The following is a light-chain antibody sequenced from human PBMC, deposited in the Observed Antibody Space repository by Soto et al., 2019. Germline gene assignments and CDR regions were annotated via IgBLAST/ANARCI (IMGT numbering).Light chain of an antibody. Sequence: QSVLTQPPSVSGSPGQSVAISCTGTSSEIGSYNRVPWYQQPPGAAPKLMIYEVSNRPSGVPDRFSGSKSGNTASLTISGLQSEDEADYYCNSYTGSSTYVFGTGTKVTVL. CDR2: EVS. CDR1: SSEIGSYNR. J-gene: IGLJ1*01. CDR3: NSYTGSSTYV. V-gene: IGLV2-18*02.